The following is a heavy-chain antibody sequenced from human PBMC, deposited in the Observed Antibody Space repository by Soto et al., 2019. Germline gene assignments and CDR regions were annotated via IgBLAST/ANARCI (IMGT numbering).Heavy chain of an antibody. V-gene: IGHV4-59*01. D-gene: IGHD3-3*01. CDR2: IYYSGST. CDR1: GGSISSYY. CDR3: ARVITWSGYYTRYFDY. Sequence: PSETLSLTCTVSGGSISSYYWSWIRQPPGKGLEWIGYIYYSGSTNYNPSLKSRVTISVDTSKNQFSLKLSSVTAADTAVYYCARVITWSGYYTRYFDYWGQGTLVTVSS. J-gene: IGHJ4*02.